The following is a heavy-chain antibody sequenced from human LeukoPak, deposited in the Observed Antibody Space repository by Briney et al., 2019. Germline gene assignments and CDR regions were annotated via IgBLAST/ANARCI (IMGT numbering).Heavy chain of an antibody. V-gene: IGHV4-59*01. Sequence: SETLSLTCTVSGGSISSYYWSWIRQPPGKGLEWFGYIYYSGSTNYNPSLKSRVTISVDTSKNQFSLKLSSVTAADTAVYYCARGYSSGWYSYYYYGMDVWGQGTTVTVSS. CDR3: ARGYSSGWYSYYYYGMDV. J-gene: IGHJ6*02. CDR2: IYYSGST. D-gene: IGHD6-19*01. CDR1: GGSISSYY.